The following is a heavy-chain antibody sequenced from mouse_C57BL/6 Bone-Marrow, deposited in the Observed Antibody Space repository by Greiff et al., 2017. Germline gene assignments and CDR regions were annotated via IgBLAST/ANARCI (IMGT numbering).Heavy chain of an antibody. Sequence: QVQLQQPGAELVMPGASVKLSCTASGYTFTSYWMHWVKQRPGQGLEWIGEIDPSDSYTNYNQKFKGKSTLTVDKSSSTAYLQRSSLTSEDSAVYYCAREGGGGFVYWGQGTTLTVSS. J-gene: IGHJ2*01. CDR2: IDPSDSYT. CDR1: GYTFTSYW. V-gene: IGHV1-69*01. CDR3: AREGGGGFVY.